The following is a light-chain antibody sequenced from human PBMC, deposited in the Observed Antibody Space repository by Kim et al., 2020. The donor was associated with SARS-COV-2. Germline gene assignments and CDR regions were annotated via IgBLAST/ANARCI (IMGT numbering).Light chain of an antibody. CDR1: SSNIGAGYD. CDR2: GIT. Sequence: QSVLTQPPSVSGAPGQRVSISCTGNSSNIGAGYDIHWYQQLPVTAPKLLVYGITNRPSGVPDRFSGSKSGSSASLAITGLQAEDEGDYYCQSYDSSLSTVVFGGGTQLTVL. V-gene: IGLV1-40*01. J-gene: IGLJ2*01. CDR3: QSYDSSLSTVV.